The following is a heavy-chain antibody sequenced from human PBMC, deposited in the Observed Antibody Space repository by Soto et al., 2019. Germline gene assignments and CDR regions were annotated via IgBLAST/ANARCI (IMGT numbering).Heavy chain of an antibody. CDR3: AIQGGYYILTGAYYNFGMDV. D-gene: IGHD3-9*01. CDR1: GYTFTSYY. J-gene: IGHJ6*02. V-gene: IGHV1-46*01. Sequence: ASVKVSCKASGYTFTSYYMHWVRQAPGQGLEWMGIINPSGGSTSYAQKFQGRVTMTRDTSTSTVYMELSSLRSEDTAVYYCAIQGGYYILTGAYYNFGMDVWGQGTTVTVSS. CDR2: INPSGGST.